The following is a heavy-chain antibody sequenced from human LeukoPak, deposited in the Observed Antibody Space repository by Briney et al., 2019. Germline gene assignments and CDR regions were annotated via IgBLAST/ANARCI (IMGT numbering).Heavy chain of an antibody. Sequence: GGSLRLSCAASGFTYNRYNMNWVRQAPGKGLEWVSSISTSSSYIYYADSVRGRFTISRDNAKNALYLQMNSLRAEDTAVYYCARGSSGWYGIDYWGQGALVNVSS. CDR3: ARGSSGWYGIDY. V-gene: IGHV3-21*06. CDR1: GFTYNRYN. J-gene: IGHJ4*02. D-gene: IGHD6-19*01. CDR2: ISTSSSYI.